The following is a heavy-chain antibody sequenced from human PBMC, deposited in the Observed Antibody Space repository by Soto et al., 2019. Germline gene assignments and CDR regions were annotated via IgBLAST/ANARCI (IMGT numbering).Heavy chain of an antibody. CDR3: ARARIAAAGIAPFYFDY. CDR1: GGSISSYY. V-gene: IGHV4-59*01. D-gene: IGHD6-13*01. Sequence: ASETLSLTCTVSGGSISSYYWSWIRQPPGKGLEWIGYIYYSGSTNYNPSLKSRVTISVDTSKNQFSLKLSSVTAADTAVYYCARARIAAAGIAPFYFDYWGQGTLVTVSS. J-gene: IGHJ4*02. CDR2: IYYSGST.